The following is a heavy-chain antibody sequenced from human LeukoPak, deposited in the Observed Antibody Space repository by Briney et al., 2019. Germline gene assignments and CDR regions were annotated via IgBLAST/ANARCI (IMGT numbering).Heavy chain of an antibody. CDR1: GGSISRGGYY. CDR3: ARSVVGSYYFDY. V-gene: IGHV4-31*03. D-gene: IGHD1-26*01. Sequence: SETLSLTCTVSGGSISRGGYYWSWIRQHPVKGLEWNGHIYYSGSTYYNPSLKSRGIISVDTSKNQFSLKLSPVTAADTAVYYCARSVVGSYYFDYWGQGTLVTVSS. J-gene: IGHJ4*02. CDR2: IYYSGST.